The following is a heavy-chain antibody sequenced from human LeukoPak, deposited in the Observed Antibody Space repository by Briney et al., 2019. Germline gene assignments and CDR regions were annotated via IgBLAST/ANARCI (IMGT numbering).Heavy chain of an antibody. Sequence: SESLSLTCTVSGDSLSSVDNYWSWIRQPPGKGLEWIGYIYYSGSAYYNPALKSRVTISVNTSKNQFSLKLSSVTAADTAVYYCARGGDYGDNWFDPWGQGTLVTVSS. D-gene: IGHD4-17*01. J-gene: IGHJ5*02. CDR1: GDSLSSVDNY. CDR3: ARGGDYGDNWFDP. CDR2: IYYSGSA. V-gene: IGHV4-30-4*01.